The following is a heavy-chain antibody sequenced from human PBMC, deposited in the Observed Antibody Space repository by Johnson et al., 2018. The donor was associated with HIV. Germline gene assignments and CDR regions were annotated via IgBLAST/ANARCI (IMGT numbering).Heavy chain of an antibody. CDR3: AKVLSPRPWGDDAFDV. V-gene: IGHV3-30*04. CDR1: GFTFRNYA. CDR2: ISYDGSNK. Sequence: QVQLVESGGGVVQPGTSLRLSCAASGFTFRNYAMHWVRQAPGKGLEWVAVISYDGSNKYYADSVKGRFTISRDNSKNTLFLQMNSLRPEDTAVYYCAKVLSPRPWGDDAFDVWGQGTMVTVSS. D-gene: IGHD7-27*01. J-gene: IGHJ3*01.